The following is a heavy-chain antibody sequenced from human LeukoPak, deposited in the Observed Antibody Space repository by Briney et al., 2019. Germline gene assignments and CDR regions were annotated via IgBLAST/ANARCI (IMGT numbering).Heavy chain of an antibody. CDR1: GGSISSSNW. CDR2: IYYSGST. CDR3: ARDMSRGGLNYFDY. J-gene: IGHJ4*02. D-gene: IGHD2-15*01. Sequence: PSGTLSLTCAVPGGSISSSNWWSWVRQPPGKGLEWMGYIYYSGSTNYNPSLKSRVTISVDTSKNQFSLKLSSVTAADTAVYYCARDMSRGGLNYFDYWGQGTLVTVSS. V-gene: IGHV4-4*02.